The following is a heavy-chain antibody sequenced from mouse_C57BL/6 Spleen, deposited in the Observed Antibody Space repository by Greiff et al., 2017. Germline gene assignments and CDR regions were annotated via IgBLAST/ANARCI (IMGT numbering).Heavy chain of an antibody. CDR1: GYSITSGYY. Sequence: DVKLVESGPGLVKPSQSLSLTCSVTGYSITSGYYWNWIRQFPGNKLEWMGYISYDGSNNYNPSLKNRISITRDTSKNQFFLKLNSVTTEDTATYYCARDRAVVARYFDVWGTGTTVTVSS. CDR3: ARDRAVVARYFDV. CDR2: ISYDGSN. V-gene: IGHV3-6*01. J-gene: IGHJ1*03. D-gene: IGHD1-1*01.